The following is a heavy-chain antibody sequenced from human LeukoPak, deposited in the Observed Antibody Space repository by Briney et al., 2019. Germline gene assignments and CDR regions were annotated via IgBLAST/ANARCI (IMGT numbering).Heavy chain of an antibody. CDR1: GFTFSSYA. V-gene: IGHV3-23*01. CDR2: ISGSGGST. J-gene: IGHJ6*02. CDR3: AKTYSPFGDCAVDYYYGMDV. Sequence: GGSLRLSCAASGFTFSSYAMSWVRQAPGKGLEWVSAISGSGGSTYYADSVKGRFTISRDNSKNTLYLQMNSPRAEDTAMFYCAKTYSPFGDCAVDYYYGMDVWGQGTTVTVSS. D-gene: IGHD2-21*02.